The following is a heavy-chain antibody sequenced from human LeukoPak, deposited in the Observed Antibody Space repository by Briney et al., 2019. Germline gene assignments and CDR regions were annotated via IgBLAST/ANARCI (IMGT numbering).Heavy chain of an antibody. CDR2: INQDGTDK. V-gene: IGHV3-7*01. CDR3: VRADLWLGVGAAHFDY. D-gene: IGHD1-26*01. CDR1: GFTFSSYG. J-gene: IGHJ4*02. Sequence: GGSLRLSCAASGFTFSSYGMHWVRQAPGKGLEWVANINQDGTDKNYVDSVKGRFTISRDNAKNSLYLQMNSLRAEDSGVYYCVRADLWLGVGAAHFDYWGQGTLVTVSS.